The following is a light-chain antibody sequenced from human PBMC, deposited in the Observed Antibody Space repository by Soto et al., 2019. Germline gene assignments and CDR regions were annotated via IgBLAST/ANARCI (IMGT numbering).Light chain of an antibody. CDR3: VLYLGNGIWV. Sequence: QTVVTQEPSSSVSPGGTVTLTCGLSSGSVSTSNYPSWYQQTPGQAPRSLIYSTNTRSSGVPDRFSGSILGNRAALTITGAQADDESDFYCVLYLGNGIWVFGGGTKLTVL. V-gene: IGLV8-61*01. CDR2: STN. J-gene: IGLJ3*02. CDR1: SGSVSTSNY.